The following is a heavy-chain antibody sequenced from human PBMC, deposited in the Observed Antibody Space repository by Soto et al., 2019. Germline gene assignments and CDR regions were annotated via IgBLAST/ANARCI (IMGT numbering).Heavy chain of an antibody. J-gene: IGHJ3*02. Sequence: QVQLVQSGAEVKKPGASVKVSCKASGYRFTSYGINWVRQAPGQGLEWKGWISVHNDNTNYAQKLQDRLTMTTDTFTSTAYMELRSLRSDDTAVYYCARDRTSGWTDAFDIWGQGTMVTVSS. CDR2: ISVHNDNT. V-gene: IGHV1-18*01. CDR1: GYRFTSYG. D-gene: IGHD6-19*01. CDR3: ARDRTSGWTDAFDI.